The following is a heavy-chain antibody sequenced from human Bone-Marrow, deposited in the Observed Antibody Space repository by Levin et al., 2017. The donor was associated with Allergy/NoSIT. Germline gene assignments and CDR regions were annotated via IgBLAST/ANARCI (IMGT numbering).Heavy chain of an antibody. D-gene: IGHD3-16*02. V-gene: IGHV4-59*01. Sequence: GSLRLSFPFSFFSLLLSSFLFLLPPPLKGLEYIGFIYYSGITNYNPSLTGRVTMSVDTSKNHFSLKLSSVTAADTAVYYCGRGAPDYDYVWGSYRYTLDYWGQGTLVTVSS. J-gene: IGHJ4*02. CDR3: GRGAPDYDYVWGSYRYTLDY. CDR1: FFSLLLSS. CDR2: IYYSGIT.